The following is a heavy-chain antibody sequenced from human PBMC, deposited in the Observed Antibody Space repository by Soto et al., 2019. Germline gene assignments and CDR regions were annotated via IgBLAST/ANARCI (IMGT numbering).Heavy chain of an antibody. D-gene: IGHD2-15*01. V-gene: IGHV3-23*01. CDR1: GFTFSSYA. Sequence: GGSLRLSCAASGFTFSSYAMSWVRQAPGKGLEWVSAISGSGGSTYYADSVKGRFTISRDNSKNTLYLQMNSLRAEDTAVYYCAKGRSGVYCSGGSCPYYYYYYMDVWGKGTTVTVSS. J-gene: IGHJ6*03. CDR2: ISGSGGST. CDR3: AKGRSGVYCSGGSCPYYYYYYMDV.